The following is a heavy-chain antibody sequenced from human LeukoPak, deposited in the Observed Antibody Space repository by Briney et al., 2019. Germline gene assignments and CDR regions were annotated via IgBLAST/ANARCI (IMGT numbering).Heavy chain of an antibody. V-gene: IGHV5-51*01. J-gene: IGHJ3*02. D-gene: IGHD1-26*01. CDR1: GYSFTTHW. Sequence: GESLKISCKGSGYSFTTHWIGWVRQMPGKGLEWMGLIYPGDSDTQYSPSFQGQVTISADKSITTAYLQWNSLKASDTAMYYCARQRISGSYFGSAFDIWGQGTMVTVSS. CDR3: ARQRISGSYFGSAFDI. CDR2: IYPGDSDT.